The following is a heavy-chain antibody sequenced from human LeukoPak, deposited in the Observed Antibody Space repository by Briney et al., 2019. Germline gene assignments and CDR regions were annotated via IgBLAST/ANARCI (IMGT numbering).Heavy chain of an antibody. Sequence: GGSLRLSCAASDFTVSSNYMSWVRQAPGKGLEWVSVIYSGGSTYYADSVKGRFTISRDNSKNTLYLQMNSLRAEDTAVYYCARAGSGYSYGGYGPWGQGTLVTVSS. V-gene: IGHV3-53*01. CDR2: IYSGGST. CDR1: DFTVSSNY. D-gene: IGHD5-18*01. J-gene: IGHJ5*02. CDR3: ARAGSGYSYGGYGP.